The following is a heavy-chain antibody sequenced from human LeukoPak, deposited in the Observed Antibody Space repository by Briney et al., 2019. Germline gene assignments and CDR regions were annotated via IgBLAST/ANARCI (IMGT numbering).Heavy chain of an antibody. V-gene: IGHV1-18*04. D-gene: IGHD1-1*01. Sequence: GASVKVSCKASGYTFTDYYMHWVRQAPGQGLEWMGWINAYNGNTNYAQSLQGRVTMTTDTSTSTAYMELGSLRSDDTAVYYCARRQGTTLNFDYWGQGTLVTVSS. CDR3: ARRQGTTLNFDY. CDR2: INAYNGNT. CDR1: GYTFTDYY. J-gene: IGHJ4*02.